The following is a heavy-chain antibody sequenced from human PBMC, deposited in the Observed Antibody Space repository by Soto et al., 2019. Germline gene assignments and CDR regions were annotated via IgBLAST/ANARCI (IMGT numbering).Heavy chain of an antibody. CDR2: IHGGTGNT. Sequence: QVQLVQSGAEVKKPGASVKVSCKASGYPFINFAIHWVRQAPGQRLEWMGWIHGGTGNTKYSEKFQDRVTITRHTSASIVYMELSRLRSDDTAVYYCARGPPTGSSGWFYFDSWGQGPLVTVSS. CDR3: ARGPPTGSSGWFYFDS. V-gene: IGHV1-3*01. J-gene: IGHJ4*02. CDR1: GYPFINFA. D-gene: IGHD6-19*01.